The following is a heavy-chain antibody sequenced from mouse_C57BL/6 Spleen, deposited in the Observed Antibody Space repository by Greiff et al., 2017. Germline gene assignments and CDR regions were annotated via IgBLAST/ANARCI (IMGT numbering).Heavy chain of an antibody. D-gene: IGHD4-1*01. CDR3: AKKNWDRYAMDY. V-gene: IGHV2-5*01. J-gene: IGHJ4*01. CDR2: IWRGGST. CDR1: GFSLTSYG. Sequence: VKLVESGPGLVQPSQSLSITCPVSGFSLTSYGVHWVRQSTGKGLEWLGVIWRGGSTDYNAAFMSRLSITKDNSKSQVFFKMNSLQADDTAIYYCAKKNWDRYAMDYWGQGTSVTVSS.